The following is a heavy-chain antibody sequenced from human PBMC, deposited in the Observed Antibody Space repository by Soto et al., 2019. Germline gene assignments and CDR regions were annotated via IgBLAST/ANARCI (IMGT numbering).Heavy chain of an antibody. J-gene: IGHJ6*02. Sequence: QVQLVESGGGVVQPGRSLRLSCAASGFTFSSYAMHCVRQAPGKVLEWVAVISYDGSNKYYADSVKGRFTISRDNSKNTLYLQMNSLRPEDTAVSYCARGQYTGSAYYYGMDVWGQGTTVTVSS. D-gene: IGHD1-26*01. CDR3: ARGQYTGSAYYYGMDV. CDR1: GFTFSSYA. V-gene: IGHV3-30-3*01. CDR2: ISYDGSNK.